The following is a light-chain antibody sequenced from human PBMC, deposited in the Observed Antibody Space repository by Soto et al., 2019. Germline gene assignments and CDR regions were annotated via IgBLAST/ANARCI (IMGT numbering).Light chain of an antibody. Sequence: QSVLTQPPSASGSPGQSVTISCTGTSSDVGAYKYVSWYQQYPGKAPKLMIYEVSKRPSGVPDRFSGSKAGNTASLTVSGLQAEVEGDYYCTSYVGSNTWVFGGGTKLTVL. J-gene: IGLJ3*02. V-gene: IGLV2-8*01. CDR1: SSDVGAYKY. CDR2: EVS. CDR3: TSYVGSNTWV.